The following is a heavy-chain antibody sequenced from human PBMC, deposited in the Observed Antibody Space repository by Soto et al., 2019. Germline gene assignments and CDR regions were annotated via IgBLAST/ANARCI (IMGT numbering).Heavy chain of an antibody. D-gene: IGHD6-13*01. CDR3: ARGISSSWYGCWFDP. CDR2: IYSGGST. V-gene: IGHV3-53*04. J-gene: IGHJ5*02. Sequence: EVQLVESGGGLVQPGGSLRLSCAASGFTVSRNYMSWVRQAPGKGLEWVSVIYSGGSTYYADSVKGRFTISRHNSKNTLYLQMNSLRAEDTAVYYCARGISSSWYGCWFDPWGQGTLVTVSS. CDR1: GFTVSRNY.